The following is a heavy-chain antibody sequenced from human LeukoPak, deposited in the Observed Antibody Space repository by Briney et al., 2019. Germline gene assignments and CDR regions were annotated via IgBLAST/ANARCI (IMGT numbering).Heavy chain of an antibody. CDR3: ARVETTVNNDPYYYGMDV. CDR1: GGSISISSYY. Sequence: SETLSLTCTVSGGSISISSYYWSWIRQPPGKGLEWIGYIYYSGSTNYNPSLKSRVTISVDTSKNQFSLKLSSVTAADTAVYYCARVETTVNNDPYYYGMDVWGQGTTVTVSS. CDR2: IYYSGST. V-gene: IGHV4-61*05. D-gene: IGHD4-17*01. J-gene: IGHJ6*02.